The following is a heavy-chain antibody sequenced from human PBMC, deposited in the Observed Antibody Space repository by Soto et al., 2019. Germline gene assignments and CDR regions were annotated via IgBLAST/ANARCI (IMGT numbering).Heavy chain of an antibody. V-gene: IGHV1-46*01. CDR1: GYTFTSYY. J-gene: IGHJ6*02. D-gene: IGHD2-15*01. Sequence: ASVKVSCKASGYTFTSYYMHWVRQAPGQGLEWMGIINPSGGSTSYAQKFQGRVTMTWDTSTSTVYMELSSLRSEDTAVYYCARGDVCSGGSCYEGYWGYYYYYGMDVWG. CDR2: INPSGGST. CDR3: ARGDVCSGGSCYEGYWGYYYYYGMDV.